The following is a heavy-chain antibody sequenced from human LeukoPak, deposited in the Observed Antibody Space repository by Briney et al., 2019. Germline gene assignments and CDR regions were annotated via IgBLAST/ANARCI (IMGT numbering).Heavy chain of an antibody. V-gene: IGHV1-2*02. Sequence: ASVKASCKASGYTFTSYYMHWVRQAPGQGLEWMGWINPNSGGTNYAQKFQGRVTMTRDTSISTAYMELSRLRSDDTAVYYCARVASGSYYPDYWGQGTLVTVSS. CDR2: INPNSGGT. D-gene: IGHD1-26*01. J-gene: IGHJ4*02. CDR3: ARVASGSYYPDY. CDR1: GYTFTSYY.